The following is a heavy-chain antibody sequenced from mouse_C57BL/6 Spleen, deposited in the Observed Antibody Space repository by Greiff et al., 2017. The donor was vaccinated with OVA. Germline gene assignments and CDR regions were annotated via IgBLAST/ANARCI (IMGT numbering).Heavy chain of an antibody. Sequence: EVQLVESEGGLVQPGSSMKLSCTASGFTFSDYYMAWVRQVPEKGLEWVANINYDGSSTYYLDSLTSRFIISRDNAKNILYLQMSSLKSEDTATYYCARVGYPWYFDVWGTGTTVTVSS. CDR3: ARVGYPWYFDV. CDR1: GFTFSDYY. CDR2: INYDGSST. V-gene: IGHV5-16*01. J-gene: IGHJ1*03.